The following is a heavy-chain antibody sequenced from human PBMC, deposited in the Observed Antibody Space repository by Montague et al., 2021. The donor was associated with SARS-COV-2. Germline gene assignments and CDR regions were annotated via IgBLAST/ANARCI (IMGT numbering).Heavy chain of an antibody. D-gene: IGHD3-10*02. Sequence: SETLSLTCAVHGTSFSGYYWNWIRQPPGKGLEWIGEINHGGSTKYSPSLKSRVTISVDTSKNQFSLKLSSVTAADTAVYYCARLGSGSYYILDYWGQGTLVTVSS. CDR3: ARLGSGSYYILDY. CDR2: INHGGST. CDR1: GTSFSGYY. J-gene: IGHJ4*02. V-gene: IGHV4-34*01.